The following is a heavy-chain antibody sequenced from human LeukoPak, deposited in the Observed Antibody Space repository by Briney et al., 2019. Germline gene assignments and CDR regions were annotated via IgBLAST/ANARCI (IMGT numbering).Heavy chain of an antibody. Sequence: SQTLSLTCAISGDSVSSNSAAWNWIRQSPSRGLEWLGRTYYRSKWYNDYAVSVKSRVTINPDTSKNQFSLQLNSVTPEDTAAYYCVRARAAAGTFGWFDPWGQGTLVTVSS. CDR1: GDSVSSNSAA. J-gene: IGHJ5*02. CDR2: TYYRSKWYN. V-gene: IGHV6-1*01. D-gene: IGHD6-13*01. CDR3: VRARAAAGTFGWFDP.